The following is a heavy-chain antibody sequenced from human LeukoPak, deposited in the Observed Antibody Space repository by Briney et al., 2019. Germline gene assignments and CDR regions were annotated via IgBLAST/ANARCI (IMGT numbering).Heavy chain of an antibody. CDR3: ARDPPYCSSTSCLFDP. Sequence: KPSETLSLTCTVSGGSISSYYWSWIRQPPGKGLEWIGYIYYSGSTYYNPSLKSRVTISVDTSKNQFSLKLSSVTAADTAVYYCARDPPYCSSTSCLFDPWGQGTLVTVSS. CDR2: IYYSGST. V-gene: IGHV4-59*04. CDR1: GGSISSYY. D-gene: IGHD2-2*01. J-gene: IGHJ5*02.